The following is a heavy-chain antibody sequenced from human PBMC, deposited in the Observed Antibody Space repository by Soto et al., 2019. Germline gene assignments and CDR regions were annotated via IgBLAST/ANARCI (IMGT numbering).Heavy chain of an antibody. J-gene: IGHJ4*02. V-gene: IGHV1-24*01. Sequence: ASLKVSCKVSGYTLTELSMHWVRQAPGKGLEWMGGFDPEDGETIYAQKFQGRVTMTEDTSTDTAYMELSSLRSEDTAVYYCAVPFLYCSGGSCYFDYWGQGTLVTVSS. D-gene: IGHD2-15*01. CDR3: AVPFLYCSGGSCYFDY. CDR1: GYTLTELS. CDR2: FDPEDGET.